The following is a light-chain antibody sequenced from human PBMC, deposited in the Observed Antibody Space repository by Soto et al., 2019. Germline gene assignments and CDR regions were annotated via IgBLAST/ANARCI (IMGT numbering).Light chain of an antibody. CDR3: QQYDNLPPWT. CDR1: QSVGPY. CDR2: GAS. Sequence: EIVMTQSPATLSVSPGERATLSCKASQSVGPYLACYQQKPGQAPRLLIYGASTRATGVPARFSGGGSGTEFTLTISSLQSEDFAIYHCQQYDNLPPWTFGQGTKVEIK. J-gene: IGKJ1*01. V-gene: IGKV3-15*01.